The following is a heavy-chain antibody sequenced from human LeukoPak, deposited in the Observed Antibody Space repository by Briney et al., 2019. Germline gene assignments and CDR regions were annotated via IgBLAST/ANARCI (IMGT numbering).Heavy chain of an antibody. CDR1: GSTFTVCY. V-gene: IGHV1-2*02. CDR3: ARSVVPAAPDGY. D-gene: IGHD2-2*01. J-gene: IGHJ4*02. Sequence: ASVNLSFKSSGSTFTVCYMHWVRQPPAQGLELVGCINPNSGGTNYAQTFQGRVTMTRDTSVSTAYMELSRVRSDHTAVYYCARSVVPAAPDGYWGEGTLVTVSS. CDR2: INPNSGGT.